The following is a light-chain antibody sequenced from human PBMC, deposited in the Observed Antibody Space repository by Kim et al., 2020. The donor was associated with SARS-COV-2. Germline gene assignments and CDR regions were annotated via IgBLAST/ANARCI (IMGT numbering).Light chain of an antibody. V-gene: IGLV3-10*01. CDR2: EDS. J-gene: IGLJ2*01. CDR3: YSTDSTDERLV. CDR1: ALQTKY. Sequence: SYELTQPPSVSVSPGQTARITCTGDALQTKYAYWYQQKSGQAPVLVIYEDSKRPSEIPERFSGSSSGTVATLTISGAHVEDEADYYCYSTDSTDERLVFGGGTKVTVL.